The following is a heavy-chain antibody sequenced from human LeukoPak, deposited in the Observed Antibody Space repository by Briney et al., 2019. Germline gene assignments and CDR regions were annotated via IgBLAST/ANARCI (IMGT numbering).Heavy chain of an antibody. V-gene: IGHV3-33*01. CDR3: ARETYYYDSSGYYTRGYYFDY. CDR1: GFTXXSYG. J-gene: IGHJ4*02. Sequence: GRSLRLSCAASGFTXXSYGMHWVRQAXXXXXXWVXVXXXXGXXXYYADSVKGRFTISRDNSKNTLYLQMNSLRAEDTAVYYCARETYYYDSSGYYTRGYYFDYWGQGTLVTVSS. CDR2: XXXXGXXX. D-gene: IGHD3-22*01.